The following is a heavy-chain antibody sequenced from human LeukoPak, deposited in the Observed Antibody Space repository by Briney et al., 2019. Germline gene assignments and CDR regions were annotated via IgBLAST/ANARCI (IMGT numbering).Heavy chain of an antibody. CDR3: ARGPERDSYGYHFDY. Sequence: PGRSLRLSCAASGFTFSSYAMHWVRQAPGKGLEWVAVISYDGSNKYYADSVKGRFTISRDNSKNTLYLQMNSLRAEDTAVYYCARGPERDSYGYHFDYWGQGTLVTVSS. CDR2: ISYDGSNK. V-gene: IGHV3-30*01. D-gene: IGHD5-18*01. CDR1: GFTFSSYA. J-gene: IGHJ4*02.